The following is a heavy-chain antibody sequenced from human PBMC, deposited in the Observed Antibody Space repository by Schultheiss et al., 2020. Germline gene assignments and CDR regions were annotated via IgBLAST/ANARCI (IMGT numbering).Heavy chain of an antibody. CDR3: TTRCSTSCYWLLDYYYMDV. CDR1: GFTFSSYA. CDR2: ISYDGSNK. Sequence: GESLKISCAASGFTFSSYAMHWVRQAPGKGLEWVAVISYDGSNKYYADSVKGRFTISRDNSKNTLYLQMNSLRAEDTAVYYCTTRCSTSCYWLLDYYYMDVWGKGTTVTGSS. J-gene: IGHJ6*03. D-gene: IGHD2-2*01. V-gene: IGHV3-30-3*01.